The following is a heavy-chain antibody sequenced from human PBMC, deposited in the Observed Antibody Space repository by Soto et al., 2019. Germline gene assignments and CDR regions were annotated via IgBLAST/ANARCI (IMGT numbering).Heavy chain of an antibody. V-gene: IGHV3-11*06. CDR3: ARGQYYYDSSGYVRDYYGMEV. D-gene: IGHD3-22*01. CDR1: GFTFSDYY. CDR2: ISSSSSYT. Sequence: GGSLRLSCAASGFTFSDYYMSWIRQAPGKGLEWVSYISSSSSYTNYADSVKGRFTISRDNAKNSLYLQMNSLRAEDTAVYYCARGQYYYDSSGYVRDYYGMEVWGPGTTVTVSS. J-gene: IGHJ6*02.